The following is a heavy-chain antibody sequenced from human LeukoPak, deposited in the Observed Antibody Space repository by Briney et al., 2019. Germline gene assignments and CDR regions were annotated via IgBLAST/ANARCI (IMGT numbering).Heavy chain of an antibody. CDR2: IKQDGSEK. J-gene: IGHJ3*02. CDR3: AREHSGSFSDNAFDI. CDR1: GFTFSSYW. V-gene: IGHV3-7*01. D-gene: IGHD1-26*01. Sequence: GGSLRLSCAASGFTFSSYWMSWVRQAPGKGLEWVANIKQDGSEKYYVDSVKGRFTISRDNAKNSLYLQMNSLRADDTAVYYCAREHSGSFSDNAFDIWGQGTMVTVSS.